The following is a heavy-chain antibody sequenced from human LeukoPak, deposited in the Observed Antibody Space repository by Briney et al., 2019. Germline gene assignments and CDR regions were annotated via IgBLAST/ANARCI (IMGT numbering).Heavy chain of an antibody. V-gene: IGHV4-39*07. D-gene: IGHD2-15*01. CDR2: IYYSGST. CDR3: ARGPNCSGGSCLPLDAFDI. CDR1: GGSISSSSYY. Sequence: SETLSLTCTVSGGSISSSSYYWGWIRQPPGKGLEWIGSIYYSGSTYYNPSLKSRVTISVDTSKNQFSLKLSSVTAADTAVYYCARGPNCSGGSCLPLDAFDIWGQGTMVTVSS. J-gene: IGHJ3*02.